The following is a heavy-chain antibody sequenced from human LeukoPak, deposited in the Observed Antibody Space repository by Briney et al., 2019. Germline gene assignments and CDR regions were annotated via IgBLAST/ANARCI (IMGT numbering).Heavy chain of an antibody. V-gene: IGHV4-34*01. CDR1: GGSISSYY. J-gene: IGHJ4*02. D-gene: IGHD6-19*01. Sequence: SETLSLTCTVSGGSISSYYWSWIRQPPGKGLEWIGEINHSGSTNYNPSLKSRVTISVDTSKNQFSLKLSSVTAADTAVYYCARVPGKQWLVRVGYFDYWGQGTLVTVSS. CDR2: INHSGST. CDR3: ARVPGKQWLVRVGYFDY.